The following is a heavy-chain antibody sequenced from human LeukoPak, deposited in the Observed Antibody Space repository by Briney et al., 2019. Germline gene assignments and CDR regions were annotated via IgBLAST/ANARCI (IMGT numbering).Heavy chain of an antibody. V-gene: IGHV1-18*01. J-gene: IGHJ6*02. CDR3: ARDRYCSGGSCYGYRYYYYGMDV. Sequence: ASVKVSCKASGYTFTSYGISWVRQAPGQGLEWMGWISAYNGNTNYAQKLQGRVTMTTDTSTSTAYMELRGLRSDDTAVYYCARDRYCSGGSCYGYRYYYYGMDVWGQGTTVTVSS. CDR1: GYTFTSYG. D-gene: IGHD2-15*01. CDR2: ISAYNGNT.